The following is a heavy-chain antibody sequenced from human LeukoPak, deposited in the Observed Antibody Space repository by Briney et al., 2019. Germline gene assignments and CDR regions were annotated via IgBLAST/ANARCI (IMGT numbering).Heavy chain of an antibody. D-gene: IGHD6-13*01. Sequence: ASVRVSCKASGYTFTNYYIHWVRQAPGQGLEWMGGIIPIFGTANYAQKFQGRVTITADESTSTAYMELSSLRSEDTAVYYCASTGKQQLVPGLGFDPWGQGTLVTVSS. CDR3: ASTGKQQLVPGLGFDP. V-gene: IGHV1-69*13. J-gene: IGHJ5*02. CDR2: IIPIFGTA. CDR1: GYTFTNYY.